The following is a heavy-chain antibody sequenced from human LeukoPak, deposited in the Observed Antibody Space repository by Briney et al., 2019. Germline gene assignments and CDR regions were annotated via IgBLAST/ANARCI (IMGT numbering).Heavy chain of an antibody. CDR2: ISSSSSYI. Sequence: GGSLRLSCAASGFTFSSYSMNWVRQAPGKGLEWVSSISSSSSYIYYSDSVKGRFTISRDNAKNSLYLQMNSLRAEDTAVYYCARDQRYCSSSSCPWEPFDYWGQGALVTVSS. D-gene: IGHD2-2*01. V-gene: IGHV3-21*04. CDR1: GFTFSSYS. J-gene: IGHJ4*02. CDR3: ARDQRYCSSSSCPWEPFDY.